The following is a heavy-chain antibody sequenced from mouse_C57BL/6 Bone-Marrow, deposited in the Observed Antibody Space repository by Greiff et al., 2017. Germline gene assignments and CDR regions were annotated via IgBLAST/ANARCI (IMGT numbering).Heavy chain of an antibody. V-gene: IGHV3-6*01. Sequence: EVKLMESGPGLVKPSQSLSLTCSVTGYSITSGYYWNWIRQFPGNKLEWMGYISYDGSNNYNPSLKNRISITRDTSKNQFFLKLNSVTTEDTATYYCARRTTVDAMDYWGQGTSVTVSS. CDR2: ISYDGSN. J-gene: IGHJ4*01. CDR1: GYSITSGYY. D-gene: IGHD1-1*01. CDR3: ARRTTVDAMDY.